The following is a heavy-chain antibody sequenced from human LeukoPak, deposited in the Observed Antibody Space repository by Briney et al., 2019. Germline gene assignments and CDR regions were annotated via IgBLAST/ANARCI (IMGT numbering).Heavy chain of an antibody. V-gene: IGHV4-61*02. CDR2: IYTSGSN. CDR1: GGSISSGSYY. J-gene: IGHJ6*03. CDR3: ARGDIVVVPAARSYYYYYMDV. D-gene: IGHD2-2*01. Sequence: SQTLSLTCTVSGGSISSGSYYWSWIRQPAGKGLEWIGRIYTSGSNNYNPSLKSRVTISVDTSKNQFSLKLSSVTAADTAVYYCARGDIVVVPAARSYYYYYMDVWGKGTTVTISS.